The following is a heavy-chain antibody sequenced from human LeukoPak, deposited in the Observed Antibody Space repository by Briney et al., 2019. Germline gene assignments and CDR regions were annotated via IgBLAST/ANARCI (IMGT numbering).Heavy chain of an antibody. D-gene: IGHD3-10*01. V-gene: IGHV1-2*02. CDR3: ARVRGPRGGYYYYGMDV. J-gene: IGHJ6*02. CDR1: GYTFTSYY. CDR2: INPNSGGT. Sequence: GASVKVSCKASGYTFTSYYMHWVRQAPGQGLEWMGWINPNSGGTNYAQKFQGRVTMTRDTSISTAYMELSRLRSDDTAVYYCARVRGPRGGYYYYGMDVWGQGTTVTVSS.